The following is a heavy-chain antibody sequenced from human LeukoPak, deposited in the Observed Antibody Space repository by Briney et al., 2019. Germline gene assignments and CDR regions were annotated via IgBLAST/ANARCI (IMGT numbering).Heavy chain of an antibody. D-gene: IGHD5-12*01. Sequence: GGSLRLSCAASEFSVGSNYMTWVRQAPGKGLEWVSLIYSGGSTYYADSVKGRFTISRYNSKNTLYLQMNSLRAEDTAVYYCARGPSGYHNNGGQGTLVTVSS. CDR1: EFSVGSNY. J-gene: IGHJ4*02. V-gene: IGHV3-66*01. CDR2: IYSGGST. CDR3: ARGPSGYHNN.